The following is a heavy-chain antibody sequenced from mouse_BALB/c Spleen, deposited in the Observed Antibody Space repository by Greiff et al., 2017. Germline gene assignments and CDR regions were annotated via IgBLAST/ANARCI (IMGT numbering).Heavy chain of an antibody. CDR3: ARALYDYGYYYAMDY. J-gene: IGHJ4*01. CDR2: IWAGGST. D-gene: IGHD2-4*01. CDR1: GFSLTSYG. V-gene: IGHV2-9*02. Sequence: VKLMESGPGLVAPSQSLSITCTVSGFSLTSYGVHWVRQPPGKGLEWLGVIWAGGSTNYNSALMSRLSISKDNSKSQVFLKMNSLQTDDTAMYYCARALYDYGYYYAMDYWGQGTSVTVSS.